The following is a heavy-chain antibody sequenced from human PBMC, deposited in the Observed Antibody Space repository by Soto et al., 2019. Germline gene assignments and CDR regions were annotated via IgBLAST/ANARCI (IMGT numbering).Heavy chain of an antibody. D-gene: IGHD2-15*01. V-gene: IGHV1-69*13. J-gene: IGHJ6*02. CDR3: ARGRYCSGGSCYGVDYYYYGMDV. Sequence: SVKVSCKASGGTFSSYAISWMRQAPGQGLEWMGGIIPIFGTANYAQKFQGRVTITADESTSTAYMELSSLRSEDTAVYYCARGRYCSGGSCYGVDYYYYGMDVWGQGTTVTVSS. CDR2: IIPIFGTA. CDR1: GGTFSSYA.